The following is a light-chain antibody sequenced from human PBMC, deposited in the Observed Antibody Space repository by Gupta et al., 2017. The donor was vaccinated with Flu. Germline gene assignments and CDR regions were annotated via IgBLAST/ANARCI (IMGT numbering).Light chain of an antibody. CDR3: KQYKHWPLT. J-gene: IGKJ1*01. CDR2: KAS. V-gene: IGKV3-15*01. Sequence: ATVPLASRESTTRQCSANGGVNNNLDWFQQRPGQAPRRLIYKASIRGTGVPDRFSGSGSGTDFTLTISSLQSEDVGVYYCKQYKHWPLTFGHGTRVDIQ. CDR1: GGVNNN.